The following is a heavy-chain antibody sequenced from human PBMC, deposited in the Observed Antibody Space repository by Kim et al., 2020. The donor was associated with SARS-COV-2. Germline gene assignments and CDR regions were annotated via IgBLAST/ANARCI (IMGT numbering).Heavy chain of an antibody. CDR3: ARNDYDYVWGTIYYYGMDV. V-gene: IGHV3-74*01. J-gene: IGHJ6*02. D-gene: IGHD3-16*01. Sequence: KGRFTISRDNAKTTLYLQMNSLRAEDTAVYYCARNDYDYVWGTIYYYGMDVWGQGTTVTVSS.